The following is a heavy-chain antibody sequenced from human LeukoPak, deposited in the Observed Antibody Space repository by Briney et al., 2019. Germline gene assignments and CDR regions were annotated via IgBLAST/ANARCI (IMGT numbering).Heavy chain of an antibody. D-gene: IGHD6-13*01. Sequence: ASVTVSCKASGGTFSSYAISWVRQAPGQGLEWMGGIIPIFGTANYAQKFQGRVTITTDESTSTAYMELSSLRSEDTAVYYCARDGQQQIDYYMDVWGKGTTVTVPS. CDR2: IIPIFGTA. J-gene: IGHJ6*03. CDR3: ARDGQQQIDYYMDV. V-gene: IGHV1-69*05. CDR1: GGTFSSYA.